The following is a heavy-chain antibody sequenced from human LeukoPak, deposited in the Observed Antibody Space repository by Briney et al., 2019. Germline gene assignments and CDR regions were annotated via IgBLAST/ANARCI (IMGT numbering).Heavy chain of an antibody. Sequence: GGSLRLSCAASGFIVSDNYMNWVRQAPGKGLEWVSVIYSGGGTYYADSVKGRFTISRDNSKNTLYLQLNSLRAEDTAVYYCAKEARITMFRGTAMDVWGKGTTVTVSS. CDR1: GFIVSDNY. J-gene: IGHJ6*03. CDR2: IYSGGGT. D-gene: IGHD3-10*01. CDR3: AKEARITMFRGTAMDV. V-gene: IGHV3-66*02.